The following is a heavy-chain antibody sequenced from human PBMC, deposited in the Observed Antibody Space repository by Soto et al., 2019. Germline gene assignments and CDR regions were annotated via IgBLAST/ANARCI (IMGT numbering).Heavy chain of an antibody. V-gene: IGHV1-69*08. D-gene: IGHD3-10*01. J-gene: IGHJ3*02. Sequence: QVQLVQSGAEVKKPGSSVKVSCKASGGTFSSYTISWVRQAPGQGLEWMGRIIPILGIANYAQKFQGRVTITADKSTSTAYMELSSLRSEDTAVYYCARDSRESGAFDIWGQGTMVTVSS. CDR3: ARDSRESGAFDI. CDR2: IIPILGIA. CDR1: GGTFSSYT.